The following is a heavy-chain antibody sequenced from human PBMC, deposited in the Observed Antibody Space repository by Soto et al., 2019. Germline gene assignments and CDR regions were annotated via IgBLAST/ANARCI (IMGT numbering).Heavy chain of an antibody. CDR3: ARQGEIVVVPAEAFDI. CDR2: IFPLDSDT. Sequence: PGESLKISCKVSGYSFANYWIGWVRQMPGKGLEWMGIIFPLDSDTRYSPSFQGQVTISADKSISTAYLQWSSLKASDTAMYYCARQGEIVVVPAEAFDIWGQGTMVTVSS. D-gene: IGHD2-2*01. V-gene: IGHV5-51*01. J-gene: IGHJ3*02. CDR1: GYSFANYW.